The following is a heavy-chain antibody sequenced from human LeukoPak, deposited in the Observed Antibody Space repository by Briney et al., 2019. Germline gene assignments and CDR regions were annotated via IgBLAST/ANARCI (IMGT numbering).Heavy chain of an antibody. CDR2: IYYTGVT. J-gene: IGHJ4*02. CDR1: GFTFSAYS. CDR3: ARRKATMPEYYFDY. D-gene: IGHD2-2*01. Sequence: PGGSLRLSCAASGFTFSAYSMSWVRQAPGKGLEWIRTIYYTGVTNYNPSLKSRVTISVDTSRGQFSLKLSYVTAADTAVYYCARRKATMPEYYFDYWGQGTLVTVSS. V-gene: IGHV4-34*01.